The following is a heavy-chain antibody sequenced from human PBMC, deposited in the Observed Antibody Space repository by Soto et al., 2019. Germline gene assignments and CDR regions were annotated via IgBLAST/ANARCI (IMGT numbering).Heavy chain of an antibody. Sequence: GGSLRLSCGASGFSFSDYEMNWVRQAPGKGLEWVSYSSRSGSTIEYADSVKGRFTISRDYAKTSLYLQMNSLRVEDTAVYYCAIGYYSKKFDYWGQGTLVSVSS. V-gene: IGHV3-48*03. CDR1: GFSFSDYE. CDR3: AIGYYSKKFDY. CDR2: SSRSGSTI. D-gene: IGHD3-22*01. J-gene: IGHJ4*02.